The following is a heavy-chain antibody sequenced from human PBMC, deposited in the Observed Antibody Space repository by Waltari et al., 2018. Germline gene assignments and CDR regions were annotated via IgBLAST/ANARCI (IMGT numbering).Heavy chain of an antibody. J-gene: IGHJ4*02. V-gene: IGHV4-34*01. CDR1: GGSFGGYY. Sequence: QVQLQQWGAGLLEPSETLSLTCAVYGGSFGGYYWAWLRQSPGKGLQFIGEVHQSGGPNYNPSLESRVTISLDMSKNQFSLKLTSVTAADTGIYFCARGETGNFYFDDWGQGSQVTVSS. CDR2: VHQSGGP. D-gene: IGHD7-27*01. CDR3: ARGETGNFYFDD.